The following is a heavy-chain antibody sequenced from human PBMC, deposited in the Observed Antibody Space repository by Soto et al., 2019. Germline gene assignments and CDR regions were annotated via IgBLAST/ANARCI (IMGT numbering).Heavy chain of an antibody. CDR3: ARGGLLPDY. D-gene: IGHD6-19*01. Sequence: SETLSLTCTVSGGSTSSGGYSWSWLRQPPGKGLEWIGYISHSGSTYYNPSLKSRVTISVDTSKNQFSLRLSSVTAADTAVYYCARGGLLPDYWGQGALVTVSS. CDR1: GGSTSSGGYS. CDR2: ISHSGST. J-gene: IGHJ4*02. V-gene: IGHV4-30-2*01.